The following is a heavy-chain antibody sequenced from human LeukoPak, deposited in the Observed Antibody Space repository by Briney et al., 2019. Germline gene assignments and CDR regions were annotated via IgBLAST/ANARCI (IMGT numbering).Heavy chain of an antibody. CDR2: IKQDGSEK. CDR3: ARDVLAAGATGTFDI. CDR1: TFTFSNYW. J-gene: IGHJ3*02. D-gene: IGHD1-14*01. Sequence: GGSLRLSCAASTFTFSNYWMSWVRQAPGKGLEWVANIKQDGSEKYYVDSVKGRFTISRDNAKTSLYLQMNSLRAEDTAVYYCARDVLAAGATGTFDIWGQGAMVTVSS. V-gene: IGHV3-7*03.